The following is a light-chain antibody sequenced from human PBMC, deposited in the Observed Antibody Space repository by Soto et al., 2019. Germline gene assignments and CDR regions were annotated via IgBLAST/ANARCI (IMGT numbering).Light chain of an antibody. CDR2: GAS. CDR3: QQYINWT. Sequence: IVMEQSPVNLAWVPGEKATLSFQGHPDNKGDFAWYQQKPGQAPRLLMYGASIRATGIPARFSGSGSGTDFTLTISSLQSEDLAVYYCQQYINWTFGQGTKLEIK. CDR1: DNKGD. V-gene: IGKV3-15*01. J-gene: IGKJ1*01.